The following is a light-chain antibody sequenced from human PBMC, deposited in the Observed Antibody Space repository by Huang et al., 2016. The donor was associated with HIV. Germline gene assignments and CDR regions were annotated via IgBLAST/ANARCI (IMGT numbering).Light chain of an antibody. J-gene: IGKJ1*01. CDR3: QQYNSYPWT. CDR1: QNVGTW. CDR2: EAS. Sequence: QMAQSPPTLSASVGDRVTITCRASQNVGTWLAWYQQKPGEAPKLLISEASTLESGVPSTVSGSGFGTEFTLTITSLQPDNFATYYCQQYNSYPWTFGQGTKVEI. V-gene: IGKV1-5*01.